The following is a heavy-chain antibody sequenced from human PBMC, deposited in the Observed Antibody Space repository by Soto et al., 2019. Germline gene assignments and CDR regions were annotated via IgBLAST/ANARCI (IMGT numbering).Heavy chain of an antibody. CDR1: GFTFSSYS. D-gene: IGHD3-10*01. J-gene: IGHJ3*02. CDR2: ISSSSSYI. V-gene: IGHV3-21*01. Sequence: GGSLRLSCAASGFTFSSYSMNWVRQAPGKGLEWVSSISSSSSYIYYADSVKGRFTISRGNAKNSLYLQMNSLRAEDTAVYYCASDVLLWFGELRKDAFDIWGQGTMVTVSS. CDR3: ASDVLLWFGELRKDAFDI.